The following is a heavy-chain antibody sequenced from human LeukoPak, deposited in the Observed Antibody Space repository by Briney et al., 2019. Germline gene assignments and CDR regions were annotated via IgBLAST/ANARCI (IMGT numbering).Heavy chain of an antibody. CDR2: IFKDGSRA. V-gene: IGHV3-43*02. CDR3: TTVWNCGGDCSDAFDI. D-gene: IGHD2-21*02. J-gene: IGHJ3*02. CDR1: GFNFDDSG. Sequence: GGSLRLSCAASGFNFDDSGMHWVRQAPGKGLEWVSLIFKDGSRAYYGDSVKGRFTISRDNSKNSLYLDMNSLRTEDTALYYCTTVWNCGGDCSDAFDIWGQGTMVTVSS.